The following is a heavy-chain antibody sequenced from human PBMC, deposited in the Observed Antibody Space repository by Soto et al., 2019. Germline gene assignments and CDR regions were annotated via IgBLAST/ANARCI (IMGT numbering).Heavy chain of an antibody. V-gene: IGHV1-69*13. CDR2: IIPIFGTA. CDR1: GGTFSSYA. Sequence: SVKVSCKASGGTFSSYAISWVRQSPGQGLEWMGGIIPIFGTANYAQKFQGRVTITADESTSTAYMELSSLRSEDTAVYYCASTLTSSRAAGTSWFDPWGQGTLVTVSS. D-gene: IGHD6-13*01. CDR3: ASTLTSSRAAGTSWFDP. J-gene: IGHJ5*02.